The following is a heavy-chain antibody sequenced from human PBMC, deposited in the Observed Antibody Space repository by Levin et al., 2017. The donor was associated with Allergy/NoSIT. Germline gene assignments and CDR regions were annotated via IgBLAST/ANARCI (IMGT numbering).Heavy chain of an antibody. CDR3: VKDLMITFGGVADWFDP. V-gene: IGHV3-23*01. D-gene: IGHD3-16*01. CDR1: GFNFSNYA. CDR2: TSGSGAAT. J-gene: IGHJ5*02. Sequence: GESLKISCAASGFNFSNYAMSWVRQAPGKRLEWVSSTSGSGAATYYAGSVKGRFTISRDNPGNTLYLQMNSLRPEDTAVYYCVKDLMITFGGVADWFDPWGQGSLVTVAS.